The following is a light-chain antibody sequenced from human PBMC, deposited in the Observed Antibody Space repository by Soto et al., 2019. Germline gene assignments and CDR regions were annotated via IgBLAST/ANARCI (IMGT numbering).Light chain of an antibody. CDR3: SSYTSRSTLYV. J-gene: IGLJ1*01. CDR1: SSDVGGYNY. V-gene: IGLV2-14*01. Sequence: QSVLTQPAPVSGSPGQSITISCTGTSSDVGGYNYVSWYQQHPGKAPKLMIYDVSNRPSGVSNRFSGSKSGNTASLTISGLQAEDEADYYCSSYTSRSTLYVFGTGTKVTVL. CDR2: DVS.